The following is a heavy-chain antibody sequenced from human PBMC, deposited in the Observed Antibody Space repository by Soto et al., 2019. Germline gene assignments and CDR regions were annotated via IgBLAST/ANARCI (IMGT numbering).Heavy chain of an antibody. V-gene: IGHV3-53*01. CDR2: IYDTDTT. CDR1: GFSVRAYF. Sequence: WGALRLSCAVSGFSVRAYFMSWVRQAPGKGLEWFSVIYDTDTTYYADSVKGRFFISRDISKNILFLQMNILRAEDTAIYYCHGYGYWGQGTLVTVSS. D-gene: IGHD5-18*01. J-gene: IGHJ4*02. CDR3: HGYGY.